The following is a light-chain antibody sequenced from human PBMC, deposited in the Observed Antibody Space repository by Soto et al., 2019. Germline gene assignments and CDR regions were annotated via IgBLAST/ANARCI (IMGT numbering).Light chain of an antibody. CDR1: SSDVGGYNY. CDR3: SSYSGTNYHYV. V-gene: IGLV2-8*01. Sequence: SSLTQPPSASGSFRQSVTISCTGTSSDVGGYNYVSWYQQHPGKAPKLMIYEVSERPSGVPDRFSGSKSGNTASLTVSGLQADDEADYYCSSYSGTNYHYVFGTGTKVTVL. J-gene: IGLJ1*01. CDR2: EVS.